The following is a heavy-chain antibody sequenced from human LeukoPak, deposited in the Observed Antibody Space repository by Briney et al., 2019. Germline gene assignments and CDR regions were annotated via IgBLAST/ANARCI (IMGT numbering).Heavy chain of an antibody. D-gene: IGHD3-22*01. J-gene: IGHJ6*03. CDR2: IYYSGST. V-gene: IGHV4-59*01. CDR1: GGSISSYY. Sequence: PSETLSLTCTVSGGSISSYYWSWIRQAPGKGLEWIGYIYYSGSTNYNPSLKSRVTISVDTSKNQFSLKLRSVTAADTAVYYCARSSEGRYYYDSSGNSYFYYYMDVWGKGTTVTISS. CDR3: ARSSEGRYYYDSSGNSYFYYYMDV.